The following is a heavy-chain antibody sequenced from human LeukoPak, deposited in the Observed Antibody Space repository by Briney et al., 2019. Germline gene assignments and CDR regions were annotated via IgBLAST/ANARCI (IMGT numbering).Heavy chain of an antibody. D-gene: IGHD3-16*01. Sequence: GGSLRLSCAASGFTFSTYAMSWVRQAPGKGLEWVSAISVSAGSTYYADSVKGRFTISRDNSKNTLYLQMNSLRAEDTAVYYCARGPRLPQYFQYWGQGTLVTVSS. J-gene: IGHJ1*01. CDR1: GFTFSTYA. CDR3: ARGPRLPQYFQY. V-gene: IGHV3-23*01. CDR2: ISVSAGST.